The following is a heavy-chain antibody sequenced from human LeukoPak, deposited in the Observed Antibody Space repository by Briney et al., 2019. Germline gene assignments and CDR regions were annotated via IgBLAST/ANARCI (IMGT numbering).Heavy chain of an antibody. CDR1: GYSISSGYY. CDR2: IYHSGST. CDR3: ARVERCSSTSCYASYYYYYMDV. Sequence: PSETLSLTCTVSGYSISSGYYWGWIRQPPGKGLEWIGSIYHSGSTYYNPSLKSRVTISVDTSKNQFSLKLSSVTAADTAVYYCARVERCSSTSCYASYYYYYMDVWGKGTTVTVSS. V-gene: IGHV4-38-2*02. D-gene: IGHD2-2*01. J-gene: IGHJ6*03.